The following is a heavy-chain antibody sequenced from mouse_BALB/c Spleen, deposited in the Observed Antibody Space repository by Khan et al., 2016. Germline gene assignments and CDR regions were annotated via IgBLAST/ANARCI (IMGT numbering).Heavy chain of an antibody. CDR1: GYSITSGYY. D-gene: IGHD2-1*01. Sequence: EVQLQESGPGLVKPSQSLSLTCSVTGYSITSGYYWNWIRQFPGNKLEWMGYISYDGSNNYNPSLKNRISITRDTSKNQFFLKLNSVTTEDTATYYCATYGNYKVFSYWGQGTLVTVSA. CDR3: ATYGNYKVFSY. CDR2: ISYDGSN. V-gene: IGHV3-6*02. J-gene: IGHJ3*01.